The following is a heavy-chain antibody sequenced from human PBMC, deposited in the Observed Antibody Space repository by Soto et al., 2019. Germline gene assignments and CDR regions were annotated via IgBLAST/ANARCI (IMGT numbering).Heavy chain of an antibody. CDR1: GFTFSSYG. V-gene: IGHV3-30*18. Sequence: QVQLVESGGGVVQPGRSLRLSCAASGFTFSSYGMHWVRQAPGKGLEWVAVISYDGSNKYYADSVKGRFTISRDNSKNALYLQMNSLRAEDTAVYYCAKSWDPPEDWGQGTLVPVSS. J-gene: IGHJ4*02. CDR3: AKSWDPPED. CDR2: ISYDGSNK. D-gene: IGHD1-26*01.